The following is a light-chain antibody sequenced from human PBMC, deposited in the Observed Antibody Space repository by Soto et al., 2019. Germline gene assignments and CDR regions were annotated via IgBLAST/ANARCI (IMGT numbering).Light chain of an antibody. CDR1: QSVSSN. J-gene: IGKJ1*01. CDR2: GAS. V-gene: IGKV3-15*01. Sequence: EIVLTQSPAPLSLSPGERATLSCRASQSVSSNSAWYQQKPGQAPRLLIYGASTRATGIPARFSGSGSGTEFTLSIGSLQSEDVAVYYCQQYNDWPPTLGQGTKVDIK. CDR3: QQYNDWPPT.